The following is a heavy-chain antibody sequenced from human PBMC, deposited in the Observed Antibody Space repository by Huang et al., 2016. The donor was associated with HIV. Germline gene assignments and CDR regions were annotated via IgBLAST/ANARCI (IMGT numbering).Heavy chain of an antibody. D-gene: IGHD4-17*01. J-gene: IGHJ3*02. CDR3: AKVPHPRDYGDYVGGAFDI. Sequence: QVQLVESGGGVVQPGGSLRLSCAAPGFTFSSYGMHWVRQAPGKGLEWVAFIRDDGSKKYYAGSVKGRFTISRENSKNALYLQMNSLRAEDTAVYYCAKVPHPRDYGDYVGGAFDIWGQGTMVTVSS. V-gene: IGHV3-30*02. CDR1: GFTFSSYG. CDR2: IRDDGSKK.